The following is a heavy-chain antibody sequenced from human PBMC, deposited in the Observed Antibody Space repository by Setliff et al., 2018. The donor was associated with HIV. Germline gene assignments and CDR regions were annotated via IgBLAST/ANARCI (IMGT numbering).Heavy chain of an antibody. CDR3: ASSITVAAGRSHYYYAMDV. Sequence: PCESPKPPLTGLWYTFTPSWIGRVRQMPGQGLEWMGIIYPGDSNTRYSPSFQGQFTISADKSISTPYLQWSSLKASGTAMYYCASSITVAAGRSHYYYAMDVWGQGTTVTAP. CDR1: WYTFTPSW. V-gene: IGHV5-51*01. D-gene: IGHD1-20*01. J-gene: IGHJ6*02. CDR2: IYPGDSNT.